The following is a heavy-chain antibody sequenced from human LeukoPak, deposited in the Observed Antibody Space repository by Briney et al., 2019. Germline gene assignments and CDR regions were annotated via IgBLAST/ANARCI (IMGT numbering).Heavy chain of an antibody. CDR3: ARDEKGRDYNWFDP. CDR2: ISYSGST. V-gene: IGHV4-59*12. Sequence: SETLSLTCTVSGGSISTYYWSWIRQPPGKGLEWTGYISYSGSTNYNPSLKSRVTISVDTSKNQFSLKLSSVTAADTAVYYCARDEKGRDYNWFDPWGQGTLVTVSS. CDR1: GGSISTYY. J-gene: IGHJ5*02.